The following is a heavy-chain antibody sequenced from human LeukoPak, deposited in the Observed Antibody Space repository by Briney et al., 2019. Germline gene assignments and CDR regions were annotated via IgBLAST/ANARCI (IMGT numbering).Heavy chain of an antibody. D-gene: IGHD6-19*01. CDR1: GGSISSSY. CDR3: ARHEGSSGWFQY. Sequence: PSETLSLTCTVSGGSISSSYWNWVRQPPGKGLEWIGYFYYGGTTNYNPSLRSRVTLSVDTSKNQFSLRLSSVTAADTAVYYCARHEGSSGWFQYWGQEILVTVSS. J-gene: IGHJ1*01. V-gene: IGHV4-59*08. CDR2: FYYGGTT.